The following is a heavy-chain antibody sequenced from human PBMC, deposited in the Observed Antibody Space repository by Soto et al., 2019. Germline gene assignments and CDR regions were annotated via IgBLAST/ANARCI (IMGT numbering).Heavy chain of an antibody. J-gene: IGHJ5*02. CDR3: ANLDVWSSPPEDL. CDR1: GFNFNTFA. CDR2: ISGGGSTT. Sequence: DVELLESGGGLVQPGGSLRLSCAAAGFNFNTFAMTWVRQAPGKGLEWVSYISGGGSTTYYADSVKGRFAISRDNFKNTLYLQVNNLAVEDPAIYFCANLDVWSSPPEDLWGQGTLVIVSS. D-gene: IGHD3-3*01. V-gene: IGHV3-23*01.